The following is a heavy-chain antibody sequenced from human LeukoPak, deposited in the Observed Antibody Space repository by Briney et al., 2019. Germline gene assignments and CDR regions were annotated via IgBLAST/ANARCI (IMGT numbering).Heavy chain of an antibody. V-gene: IGHV4-59*12. CDR1: GGSISSYY. CDR3: ARGYYDSSGYYYFDY. D-gene: IGHD3-22*01. J-gene: IGHJ4*02. Sequence: PSGTLSLTCTVSGGSISSYYWSWIRQPPGKGLEWIGYIYYSGSTNYNPSLKSRVTISVDTSKNQFSLKLSSVTAADTAVYYCARGYYDSSGYYYFDYWGQGTLVTVSS. CDR2: IYYSGST.